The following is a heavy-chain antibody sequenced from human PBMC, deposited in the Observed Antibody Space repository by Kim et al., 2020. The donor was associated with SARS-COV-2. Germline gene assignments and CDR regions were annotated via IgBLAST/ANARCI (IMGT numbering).Heavy chain of an antibody. CDR1: GFSLSNNW. D-gene: IGHD3-10*01. V-gene: IGHV3-7*03. CDR3: ARDVRSKLGFDP. J-gene: IGHJ5*02. Sequence: GGSLRLSCTASGFSLSNNWMSWVRQAPGKGLEWVANIKQDGSEKNYVDSVKGRFTISRDNAKNSLYLQMSSLRAEDTAMYYCARDVRSKLGFDPWGQGTLVTVSS. CDR2: IKQDGSEK.